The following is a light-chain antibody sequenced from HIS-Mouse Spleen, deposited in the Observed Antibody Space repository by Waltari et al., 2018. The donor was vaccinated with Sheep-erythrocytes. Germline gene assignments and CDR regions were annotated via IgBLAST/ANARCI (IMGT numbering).Light chain of an antibody. J-gene: IGKJ2*01. V-gene: IGKV3-20*01. CDR3: QQYGSSPYT. CDR2: GAS. Sequence: EIVLTQSPGTLSLSPGERATLSCRASQCVSSSYLAWYQQTPGQAPRLLIYGASSRATGIPDRFSGSGSGTDFTLTISRLEPEDFAVYYCQQYGSSPYTFGQGTKLEIK. CDR1: QCVSSSY.